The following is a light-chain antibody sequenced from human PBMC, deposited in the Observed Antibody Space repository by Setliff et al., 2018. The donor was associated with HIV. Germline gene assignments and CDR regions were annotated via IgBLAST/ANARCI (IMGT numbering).Light chain of an antibody. V-gene: IGLV2-23*02. Sequence: SVLTQPASVSRSPAQSITLSCTGTGSDVGNYNLVSWYQHHPGKAPKLLIYVVTKRPSGVSSRFSGSKSGNTASLTISGLQAEDEADYYCCSYSRSSSYVFGTGTKATVL. J-gene: IGLJ1*01. CDR1: GSDVGNYNL. CDR2: VVT. CDR3: CSYSRSSSYV.